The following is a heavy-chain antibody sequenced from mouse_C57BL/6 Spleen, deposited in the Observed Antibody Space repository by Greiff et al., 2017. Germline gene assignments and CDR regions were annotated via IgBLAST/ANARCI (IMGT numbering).Heavy chain of an antibody. J-gene: IGHJ4*01. CDR3: ARDCVYAMDY. V-gene: IGHV1-47*01. CDR1: GYTFTTSP. CDR2: FHPYHDDT. Sequence: LVESGAELVKPGASVKMSCTASGYTFTTSPIEWMKQNHGKSLEWIGNFHPYHDDTKYNEKFKGKATLTVEKSSSTVYLQSSRSTSDDAAVYCCARDCVYAMDYWGQGTSVTVSS.